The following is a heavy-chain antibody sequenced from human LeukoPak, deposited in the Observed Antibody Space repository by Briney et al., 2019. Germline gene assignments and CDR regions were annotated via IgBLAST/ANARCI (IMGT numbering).Heavy chain of an antibody. V-gene: IGHV3-30*18. Sequence: GRSLRLSCAASGFTFSSYGMHWVRQAPGKGLEWVAVISYDGSTKYHADSVKGRFTISRDNSKNTLYLQMNSLRAEDTAFYYCVKPLGDYSSVWYQLDYWGQGTLVTVSS. CDR3: VKPLGDYSSVWYQLDY. CDR2: ISYDGSTK. CDR1: GFTFSSYG. D-gene: IGHD6-19*01. J-gene: IGHJ4*02.